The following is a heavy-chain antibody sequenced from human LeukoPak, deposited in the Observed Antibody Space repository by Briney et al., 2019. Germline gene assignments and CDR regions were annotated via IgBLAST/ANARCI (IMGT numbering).Heavy chain of an antibody. Sequence: GGSLRLSCAASGFTFDDYGMSWVRQAPGKGLEWVSAISDSGNTYHADSVKGRFTISRDSSKNTLFLQMNRLRPEDAAVYYCAKAPVTTCRGAYCYPFDYWGQGTLVTVSS. J-gene: IGHJ4*02. CDR1: GFTFDDYG. CDR3: AKAPVTTCRGAYCYPFDY. D-gene: IGHD2-21*01. CDR2: ISDSGNT. V-gene: IGHV3-23*01.